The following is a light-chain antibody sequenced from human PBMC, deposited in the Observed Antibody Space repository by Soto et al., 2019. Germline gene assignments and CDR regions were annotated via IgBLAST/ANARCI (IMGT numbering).Light chain of an antibody. CDR3: QQRSNRLT. V-gene: IGKV3-11*01. CDR1: QSVSNF. Sequence: EIVLTQSPATLSLSPGERATLSCRASQSVSNFLAWYQQRPGQAPRLLLYGASNRATGTPARFSGSGSGTDFTLTISSLEPEDSAVYYCQQRSNRLTFGGGTKVEIK. CDR2: GAS. J-gene: IGKJ4*01.